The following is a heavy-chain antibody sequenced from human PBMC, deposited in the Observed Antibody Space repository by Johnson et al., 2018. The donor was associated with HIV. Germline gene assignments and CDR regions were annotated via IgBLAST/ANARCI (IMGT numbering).Heavy chain of an antibody. CDR1: GFSFGDYA. V-gene: IGHV3-23*04. CDR3: AKCIWGSSLIDAFDI. J-gene: IGHJ3*02. D-gene: IGHD6-13*01. Sequence: VQLVESGGGLVQPGRSLRLSCPTSGFSFGDYAMSWVRQAPGKGLEWVSRINSDGSSTSYADSVKGRFTISRDNSKNTLHLQMNSLRAEDTAVYYCAKCIWGSSLIDAFDIWGQGTMVTVSS. CDR2: INSDGSST.